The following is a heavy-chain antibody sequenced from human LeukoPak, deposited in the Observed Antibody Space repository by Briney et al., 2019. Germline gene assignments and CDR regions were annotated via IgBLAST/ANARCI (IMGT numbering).Heavy chain of an antibody. CDR1: GGSLSGYY. J-gene: IGHJ6*03. CDR2: INHRGST. CDR3: ATVGGIYYYYYMDV. V-gene: IGHV4-34*01. Sequence: SETLSLTCAVYGGSLSGYYWSWTRQPPGKGLEWFGEINHRGSTNYNPSLKSRVTISIDTSKNQFSLKLSSVTAADTAVYYCATVGGIYYYYYMDVWGKGTTVTVSS. D-gene: IGHD1-14*01.